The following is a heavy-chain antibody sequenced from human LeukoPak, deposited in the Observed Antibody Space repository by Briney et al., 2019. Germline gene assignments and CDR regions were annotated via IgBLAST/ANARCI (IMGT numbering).Heavy chain of an antibody. J-gene: IGHJ1*01. CDR2: ISYDGSNK. V-gene: IGHV3-30*04. Sequence: GGSLRLSCAASGFTFSSYAMHWVRQAPGKGLEWVAVISYDGSNKYYADSVKGRFTISRDNSKNTLYLQMNSLRAEDTAVYYCARGGKIALAGTRSSQYFQRWGQGTLVTVSS. CDR3: ARGGKIALAGTRSSQYFQR. D-gene: IGHD6-19*01. CDR1: GFTFSSYA.